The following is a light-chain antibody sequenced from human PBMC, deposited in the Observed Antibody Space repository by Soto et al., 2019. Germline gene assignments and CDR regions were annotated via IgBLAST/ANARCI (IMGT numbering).Light chain of an antibody. Sequence: DIQMTQSPSSLSASVGDRVTITCRASQTITVYLNWYQLKPGKAPKVLIYGTSSLQSGVPSRFSGSGSGTDFTLTISSLQPEDFATYYCQQSYSTPYTFGQGTRLGIK. CDR2: GTS. J-gene: IGKJ2*01. CDR3: QQSYSTPYT. CDR1: QTITVY. V-gene: IGKV1-39*01.